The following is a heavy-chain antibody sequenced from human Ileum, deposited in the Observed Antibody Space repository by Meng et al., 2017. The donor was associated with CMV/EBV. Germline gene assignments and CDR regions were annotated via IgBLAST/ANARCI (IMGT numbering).Heavy chain of an antibody. J-gene: IGHJ4*02. V-gene: IGHV4-34*01. D-gene: IGHD5-12*01. Sequence: QVPLQQWGADLLKPSETLSLTCSLGGSFSPYTWSWIRQAPGKGLEWIGEINQYGSTNFNPSVKSRVTISRDTSKNQFSLRLNSVTAADAAVYYCVTADHHAIKYWGQGTLVTVSS. CDR3: VTADHHAIKY. CDR1: GSFSPYT. CDR2: INQYGST.